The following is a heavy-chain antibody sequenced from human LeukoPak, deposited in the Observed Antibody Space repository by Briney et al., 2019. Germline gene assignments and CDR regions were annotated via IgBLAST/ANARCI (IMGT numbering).Heavy chain of an antibody. J-gene: IGHJ4*02. Sequence: ASVKVSSKTSGYTFTPYFIHWVRQAPGQGLEWMGWINPNSGGTSNLQKFQGRVAMTRDTSISTAYMDLSRLRSDDTAAYYCARGRAGDYFDYGGQGTLVTVSA. CDR2: INPNSGGT. V-gene: IGHV1-2*02. CDR1: GYTFTPYF. CDR3: ARGRAGDYFDY.